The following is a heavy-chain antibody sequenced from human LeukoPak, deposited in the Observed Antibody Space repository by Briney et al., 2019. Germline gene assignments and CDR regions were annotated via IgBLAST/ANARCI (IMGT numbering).Heavy chain of an antibody. CDR2: INHSGST. J-gene: IGHJ3*02. D-gene: IGHD3-10*01. Sequence: PSETLSLTCAVYGGSFSGYYWSWIRQPPGKGLEWIGEINHSGSTNYNPSLKSRVTISVDTSKNQFSLKLSSVTAADTAVYYCARGTGERFRPYYYGSGSPKGDAFDIWGQGTMVTVSS. CDR1: GGSFSGYY. V-gene: IGHV4-34*01. CDR3: ARGTGERFRPYYYGSGSPKGDAFDI.